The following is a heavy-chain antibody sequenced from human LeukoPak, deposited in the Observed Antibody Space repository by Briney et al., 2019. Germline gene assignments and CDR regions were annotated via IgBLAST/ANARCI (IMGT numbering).Heavy chain of an antibody. CDR2: IYTSGST. V-gene: IGHV4-4*07. D-gene: IGHD5-18*01. Sequence: SETLSLTCTVSGGSISSYYWSWIRQPAGKGLEWIGRIYTSGSTNYNPSLKSRVTMSVDTSKNQFSLKLSSVTAADTAVYYCARDSGYDSYSYGPGYYCYMYVWGKGTTVTVSS. J-gene: IGHJ6*03. CDR3: ARDSGYDSYSYGPGYYCYMYV. CDR1: GGSISSYY.